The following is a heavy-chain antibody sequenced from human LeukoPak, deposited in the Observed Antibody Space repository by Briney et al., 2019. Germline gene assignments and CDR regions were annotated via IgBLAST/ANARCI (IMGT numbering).Heavy chain of an antibody. CDR2: IYYSGST. Sequence: SETLSLTCTVSGGSISSSSYYWGWIRQPPGKGLEWIGSIYYSGSTYYNPSLKSRVTISVDTSKNQFSLKLSSVTAADTAVYYCARRLGYCSGGSCYSNWFDPWGQGTLVTVSS. CDR3: ARRLGYCSGGSCYSNWFDP. CDR1: GGSISSSSYY. V-gene: IGHV4-39*01. J-gene: IGHJ5*02. D-gene: IGHD2-15*01.